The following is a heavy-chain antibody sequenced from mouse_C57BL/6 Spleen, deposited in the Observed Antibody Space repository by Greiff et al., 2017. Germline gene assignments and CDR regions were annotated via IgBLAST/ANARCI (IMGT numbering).Heavy chain of an antibody. CDR3: ARSGTMVTVFDY. CDR1: GFSLTSYG. V-gene: IGHV2-2*01. J-gene: IGHJ2*01. Sequence: VQLQQSGPGLVQPSQSLSITCTASGFSLTSYGVHWVRQSPGKGLEWLGVIWSGGSTDYNAAFISRLSISKDNSKIQVFFKMNSLQADDTAIYYCARSGTMVTVFDYWGQGTTLAVSS. D-gene: IGHD2-2*01. CDR2: IWSGGST.